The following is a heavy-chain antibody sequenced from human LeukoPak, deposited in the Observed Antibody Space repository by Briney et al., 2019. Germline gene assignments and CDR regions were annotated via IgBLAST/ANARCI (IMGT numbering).Heavy chain of an antibody. CDR3: AKDQEYCSSTSCYGGDYFDY. D-gene: IGHD2-2*01. CDR2: VSGSGGST. Sequence: GGSLRLSCAASGFTFSYYAMSWVRQAPGKGLEWVSAVSGSGGSTYYADSVKGRFTVSRDTSKNTLYLQMNSLRAEDTAVYYCAKDQEYCSSTSCYGGDYFDYWGQGTLVTVSS. J-gene: IGHJ4*02. CDR1: GFTFSYYA. V-gene: IGHV3-23*01.